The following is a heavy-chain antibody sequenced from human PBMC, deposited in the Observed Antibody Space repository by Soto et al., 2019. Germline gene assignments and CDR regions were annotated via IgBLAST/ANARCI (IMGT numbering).Heavy chain of an antibody. CDR2: INPNSGGT. V-gene: IGHV1-2*02. J-gene: IGHJ6*02. CDR1: WYTFTGYY. Sequence: ASVKVSWNASWYTFTGYYMHWVRQAPGQGLEWMGWINPNSGGTNYAQQFQGRVTMTWDTSLSTAYMEVGSLTSDDTAMYYRARGNPFNYAGFDVWGQGTTVTVSS. D-gene: IGHD3-16*01. CDR3: ARGNPFNYAGFDV.